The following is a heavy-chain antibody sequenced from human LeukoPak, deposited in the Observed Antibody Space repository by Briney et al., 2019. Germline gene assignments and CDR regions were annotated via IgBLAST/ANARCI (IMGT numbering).Heavy chain of an antibody. CDR2: IYTSGST. CDR1: GGSISSYY. Sequence: SETLSLTCTVSGGSISSYYWSWIRQPAGKGLEWIGRIYTSGSTNYNPSLKSRVTISVDTSKNQFSLKLSSVTAADTAVYYCARIGYDSSLYYGMDVWGQGTTVTVSS. V-gene: IGHV4-4*07. CDR3: ARIGYDSSLYYGMDV. D-gene: IGHD3-22*01. J-gene: IGHJ6*02.